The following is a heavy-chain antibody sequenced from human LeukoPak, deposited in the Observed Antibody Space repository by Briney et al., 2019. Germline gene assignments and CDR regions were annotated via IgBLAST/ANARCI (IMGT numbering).Heavy chain of an antibody. CDR1: GYTSTSYG. D-gene: IGHD2-2*01. V-gene: IGHV1-18*01. Sequence: ASVKVSCKASGYTSTSYGISWVRQAPGQGLEWMGWSSAYNGNTNYAQKLQGRVTMTTDTSTSTAYMELRSLRSDDTAVYYCARGAPSWYQLPRFDPWGQGTLVTVSS. CDR3: ARGAPSWYQLPRFDP. J-gene: IGHJ5*02. CDR2: SSAYNGNT.